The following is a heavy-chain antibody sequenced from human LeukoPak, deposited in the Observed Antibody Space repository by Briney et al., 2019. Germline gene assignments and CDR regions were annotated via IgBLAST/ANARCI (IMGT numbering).Heavy chain of an antibody. J-gene: IGHJ3*02. V-gene: IGHV3-23*01. CDR3: AKDSSSWYLVRAFDI. D-gene: IGHD6-13*01. CDR1: GFTFSSYA. CDR2: ISGSGGST. Sequence: GGSLRLSCAASGFTFSSYAMSWVRQAPGKGLEWVSAISGSGGSTYYADSVKGRFTISRDNSKNTLYLQMSSLRAEDTAVYYCAKDSSSWYLVRAFDIWGQGTMVTVSS.